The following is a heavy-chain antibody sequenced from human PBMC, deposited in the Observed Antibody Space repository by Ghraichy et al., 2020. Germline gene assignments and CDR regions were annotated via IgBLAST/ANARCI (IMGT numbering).Heavy chain of an antibody. CDR2: IKSDGSDI. CDR1: GFTFSRHW. D-gene: IGHD4-17*01. J-gene: IGHJ4*02. CDR3: AREPDGDNKYGGTDY. V-gene: IGHV3-7*01. Sequence: GGSLRLSCAASGFTFSRHWMSWVRQAPGKGLEWVASIKSDGSDICYVDSVKGRFTISRDNAKNSVSLEMNSLRVEDTAVYYCAREPDGDNKYGGTDYWGQGTLVSVSS.